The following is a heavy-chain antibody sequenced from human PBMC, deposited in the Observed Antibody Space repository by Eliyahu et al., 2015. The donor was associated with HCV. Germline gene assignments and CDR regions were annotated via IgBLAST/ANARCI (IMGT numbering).Heavy chain of an antibody. V-gene: IGHV3-21*01. J-gene: IGHJ5*02. Sequence: EVQLVESGGGXVKPGGSXRXXCXASGFTFSSYSMNWVRXAPGKGLEWVSSISSTSGNIYYADSVRGRFTISRDNAKSSLYLQMNSLRAEDTAEYYCARDLAYYYASPWGQGTLVTVSS. CDR2: ISSTSGNI. CDR1: GFTFSSYS. D-gene: IGHD3-10*01. CDR3: ARDLAYYYASP.